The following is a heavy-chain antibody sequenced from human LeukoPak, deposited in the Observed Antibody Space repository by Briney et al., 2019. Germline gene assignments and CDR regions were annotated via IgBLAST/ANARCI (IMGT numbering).Heavy chain of an antibody. CDR1: GYSFTTYW. CDR3: ARHGLGGSGSYSRY. Sequence: GESLKISCKGSGYSFTTYWIGWVRQMPGKGLEWMSIIYPGDSDTTYSPAFQGQVTISVDKSVNTAYLQWSSLKPSDTAVYYCARHGLGGSGSYSRYWGQGTLVTVSS. CDR2: IYPGDSDT. D-gene: IGHD1-26*01. J-gene: IGHJ4*02. V-gene: IGHV5-51*01.